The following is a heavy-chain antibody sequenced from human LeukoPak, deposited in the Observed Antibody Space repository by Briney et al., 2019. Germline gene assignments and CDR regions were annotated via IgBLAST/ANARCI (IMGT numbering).Heavy chain of an antibody. CDR3: ARGRGYSYGYYMALEMEFDY. D-gene: IGHD5-18*01. Sequence: SGPTLVNPTQTLTLTCTFSGFSLSTSGVGVGWIRQPPGKALEWLALIYWDDDKRYSPSLKSRLTITKDTSKNQVVLTMTNMDPVDTATYYCARGRGYSYGYYMALEMEFDYWGQGTLVTVSS. CDR1: GFSLSTSGVG. CDR2: IYWDDDK. J-gene: IGHJ4*02. V-gene: IGHV2-5*02.